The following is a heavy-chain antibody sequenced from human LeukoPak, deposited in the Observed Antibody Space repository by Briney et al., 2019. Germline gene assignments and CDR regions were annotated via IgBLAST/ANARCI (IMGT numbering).Heavy chain of an antibody. Sequence: SVKVSCKASGGTFSSYAISWVRQAPGQGLEWMGGIIPIFGTANYAQKFQGRVTITADESTSTAYMELSSLRSDDTAVYYCARWGRAVATTAGADYWGQGTLVTVSS. V-gene: IGHV1-69*01. CDR2: IIPIFGTA. D-gene: IGHD5-12*01. CDR3: ARWGRAVATTAGADY. CDR1: GGTFSSYA. J-gene: IGHJ4*02.